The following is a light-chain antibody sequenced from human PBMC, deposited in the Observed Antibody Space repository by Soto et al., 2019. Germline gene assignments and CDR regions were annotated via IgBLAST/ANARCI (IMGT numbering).Light chain of an antibody. J-gene: IGKJ5*01. V-gene: IGKV1-33*01. CDR3: QQYDDLPIT. Sequence: DIQMTQSPSSLSASVGDRVTITRQASQDISNYLNWYQQKPGKAPKFLIYDASNLETGVPSRFSGSGSGTDFTFTIRSLQPEDIATYYCQQYDDLPITYGQGTRLEIK. CDR2: DAS. CDR1: QDISNY.